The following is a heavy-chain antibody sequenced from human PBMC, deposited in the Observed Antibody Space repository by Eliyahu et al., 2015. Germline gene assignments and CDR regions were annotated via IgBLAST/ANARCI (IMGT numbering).Heavy chain of an antibody. Sequence: EVQLVESGGGLVKPGGSLRLSCAASGFXFSSYSMNWVRQAPGKGLEWVSSISSSSSYIYYADSVKGRFTISRDNAKNSLYLQMNSLRAEDTAVYYCARDAHTAMAFHDYWGQGTLVTVSS. CDR1: GFXFSSYS. J-gene: IGHJ4*02. CDR2: ISSSSSYI. CDR3: ARDAHTAMAFHDY. V-gene: IGHV3-21*01. D-gene: IGHD5-18*01.